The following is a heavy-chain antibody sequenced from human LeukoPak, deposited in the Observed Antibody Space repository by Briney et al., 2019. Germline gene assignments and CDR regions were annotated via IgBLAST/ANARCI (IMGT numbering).Heavy chain of an antibody. CDR3: ARSGGDGYCSTTLCRAASD. D-gene: IGHD2-2*01. J-gene: IGHJ4*02. V-gene: IGHV1-2*04. CDR1: GYTFTGYY. CDR2: INPNSGGT. Sequence: ASVKVSCKASGYTFTGYYMHWVRQAPGQGLEWMGWINPNSGGTNYAQKFQGWVTMTRDTSISTAYMELSRLRSDDTAVYYCARSGGDGYCSTTLCRAASDWGQGTLVTVSS.